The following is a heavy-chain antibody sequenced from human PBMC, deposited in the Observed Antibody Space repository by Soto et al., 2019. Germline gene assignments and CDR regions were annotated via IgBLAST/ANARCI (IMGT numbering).Heavy chain of an antibody. CDR3: VLGHCSGGPCHSPYYGMEV. V-gene: IGHV1-18*01. D-gene: IGHD2-15*01. Sequence: ASVKVSCKASGVTFSTYGLTWVRQGPGQGLEWLGWISPYNDNTDYAQKVQGRVTMTTETSTNTAYMELRSLRSDDTAVYYCVLGHCSGGPCHSPYYGMEVWGQATTVNVS. CDR2: ISPYNDNT. J-gene: IGHJ6*02. CDR1: GVTFSTYG.